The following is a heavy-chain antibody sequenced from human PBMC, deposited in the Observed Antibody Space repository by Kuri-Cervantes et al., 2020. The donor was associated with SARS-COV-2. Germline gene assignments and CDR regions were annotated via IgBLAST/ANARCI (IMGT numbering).Heavy chain of an antibody. J-gene: IGHJ4*02. Sequence: SETLSLTCAVYGGSFSGYYWSWIRQPPGKGLEWIGEINHSGSTNYNPSLKSRVTISVDTSKNQFSLKLSSVTAADTAVYYCARGPPNYDFWSGYKSAFDYWGQGTRGTVSS. CDR3: ARGPPNYDFWSGYKSAFDY. V-gene: IGHV4-34*01. D-gene: IGHD3-3*01. CDR1: GGSFSGYY. CDR2: INHSGST.